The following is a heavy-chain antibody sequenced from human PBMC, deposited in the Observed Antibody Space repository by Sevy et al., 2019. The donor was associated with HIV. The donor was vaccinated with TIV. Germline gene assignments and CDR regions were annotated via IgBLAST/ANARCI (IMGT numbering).Heavy chain of an antibody. CDR3: ASPGGTFGEGYFDY. V-gene: IGHV1-69*13. CDR2: MIPIFGTA. D-gene: IGHD3-16*01. CDR1: GGTFSSYA. Sequence: ASVKVSCKASGGTFSSYAISWVRQAPGQGLEWMGGMIPIFGTANYAQKFQGRVTITADESTSTAYMELSSLRSEDTAVYYCASPGGTFGEGYFDYWGQGTLVTVSS. J-gene: IGHJ4*02.